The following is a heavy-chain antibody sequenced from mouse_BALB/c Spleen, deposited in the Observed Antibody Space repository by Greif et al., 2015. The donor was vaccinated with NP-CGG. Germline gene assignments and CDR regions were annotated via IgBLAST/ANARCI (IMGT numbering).Heavy chain of an antibody. CDR1: GFTFSNYW. CDR2: IRLKSNSYAT. CDR3: TRDDYYAMDY. Sequence: EVQGVESGGGLVQPGGSMKLSCVASGFTFSNYWMNWVRQSPEKGLEWVAEIRLKSNSYATHYAESVKGRFTISRDDSKSSVYLQMNNLRAEDTGIYYCTRDDYYAMDYWGQGTSVTVSS. V-gene: IGHV6-6*02. J-gene: IGHJ4*01.